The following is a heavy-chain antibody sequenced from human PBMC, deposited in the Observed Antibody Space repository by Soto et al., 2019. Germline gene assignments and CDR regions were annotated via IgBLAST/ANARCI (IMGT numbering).Heavy chain of an antibody. CDR1: GFTVSTYH. D-gene: IGHD2-21*01. J-gene: IGHJ6*02. CDR3: ARRDQIAYYYGMDV. V-gene: IGHV3-74*01. CDR2: INSDGSIT. Sequence: GGSLRRSGAASGFTVSTYHISWVRQAPGKGPVWVSRINSDGSITGYADSVKSRFTISRDNAKNTLYLQMNSLSAEDTAVYYCARRDQIAYYYGMDVWGQGPTVTVSS.